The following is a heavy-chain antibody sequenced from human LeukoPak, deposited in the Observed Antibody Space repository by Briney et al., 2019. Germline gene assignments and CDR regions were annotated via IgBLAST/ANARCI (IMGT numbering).Heavy chain of an antibody. V-gene: IGHV3-30*02. CDR1: GFTFSSYG. D-gene: IGHD3-22*01. CDR2: IRYDGSNK. J-gene: IGHJ4*02. Sequence: GGSLRLSCAASGFTFSSYGMHWVRQAPGKGLEWVAFIRYDGSNKYYADSVKGRFTISRDNSKNTLYLQMNSLRAEDTAVYYCARVVDSSGNFDYWGQGTLVTVSS. CDR3: ARVVDSSGNFDY.